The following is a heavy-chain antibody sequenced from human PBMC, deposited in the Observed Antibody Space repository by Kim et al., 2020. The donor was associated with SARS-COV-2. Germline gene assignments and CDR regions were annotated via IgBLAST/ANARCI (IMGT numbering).Heavy chain of an antibody. V-gene: IGHV3-11*06. CDR1: GFTFSDYY. D-gene: IGHD1-26*01. J-gene: IGHJ6*02. CDR2: ISSRGSYT. CDR3: ARSIVGTNFVDYYGMDV. Sequence: GGSLRLSCAASGFTFSDYYMSWIRQAPGKGLEWVSFISSRGSYTNYADSVKSRFTISRDNAKNSLYLEMNSLRAEDTSVYYCARSIVGTNFVDYYGMDVWGQGTTVTVSS.